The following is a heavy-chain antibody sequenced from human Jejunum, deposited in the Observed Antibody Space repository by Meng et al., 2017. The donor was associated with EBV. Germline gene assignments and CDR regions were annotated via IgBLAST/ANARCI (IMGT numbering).Heavy chain of an antibody. CDR2: MHPGGST. CDR1: GDSTSSSHW. J-gene: IGHJ4*02. Sequence: QVDLTESGPGLVKPSGTLSLTCAVSGDSTSSSHWWSWVRQPPGKGLEWIGEMHPGGSTNYNPSLKSRVTISVDNSKNQFSLKLTSVTAADTAVYYCAKSNDYSLNSWGQGTLVTVSS. V-gene: IGHV4-4*02. CDR3: AKSNDYSLNS. D-gene: IGHD4-11*01.